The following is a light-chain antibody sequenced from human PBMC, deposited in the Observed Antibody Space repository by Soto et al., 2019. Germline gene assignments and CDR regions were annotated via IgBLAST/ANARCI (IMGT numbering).Light chain of an antibody. CDR1: KLGDKY. CDR2: QDS. J-gene: IGLJ7*01. Sequence: SYELTQPPSVSVSPGQTASITCSGDKLGDKYACWYQQKPGQSPVLVIYQDSKRPSRIPERFSGSKSGNTATLTIGGTQAMDEADYYCQAWDTSTAVFGGGTQLPSS. V-gene: IGLV3-1*01. CDR3: QAWDTSTAV.